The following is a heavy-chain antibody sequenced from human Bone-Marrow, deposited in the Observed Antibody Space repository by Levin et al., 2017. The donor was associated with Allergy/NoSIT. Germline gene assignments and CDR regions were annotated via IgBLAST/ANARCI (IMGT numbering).Heavy chain of an antibody. CDR3: ARDWGSSDPFYYYCYGMDV. D-gene: IGHD6-6*01. CDR1: GGTFSSYA. J-gene: IGHJ6*02. CDR2: IIPIFGTA. Sequence: GGSLRLSCKASGGTFSSYAISWVRQAPGQGLEWMGGIIPIFGTANYAQKFQGRVTITADESTSTAYMELSSLRSEDTAVYYCARDWGSSDPFYYYCYGMDVWGQGTTVTVSS. V-gene: IGHV1-69*01.